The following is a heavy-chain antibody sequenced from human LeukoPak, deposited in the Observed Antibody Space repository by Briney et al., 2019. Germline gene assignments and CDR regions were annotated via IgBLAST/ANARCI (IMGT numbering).Heavy chain of an antibody. Sequence: SETLSLTCTVSGGSISSYSWSWIRQPAGEGLEWIGRIYTSGSTNYNPSLKSRVTMSVDTSKNQFSLKLSSVTAADSAVYYCAREMRFGSGPGAFDIWSQGTMVTVSS. CDR2: IYTSGST. CDR1: GGSISSYS. J-gene: IGHJ3*02. V-gene: IGHV4-4*07. D-gene: IGHD3-10*01. CDR3: AREMRFGSGPGAFDI.